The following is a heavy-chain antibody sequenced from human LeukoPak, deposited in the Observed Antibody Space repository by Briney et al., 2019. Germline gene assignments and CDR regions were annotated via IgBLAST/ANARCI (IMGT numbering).Heavy chain of an antibody. Sequence: GGSLRLSCAASEFDFSTHAMTWVRQAPGKGLEWVSAISVSGTKTYYADSVKGRFTISRDNSKNTLYLQMYSLRAEDTAVYYCANEIRPNDYWGQGTLVTVSS. CDR3: ANEIRPNDY. J-gene: IGHJ4*02. CDR2: ISVSGTKT. D-gene: IGHD4-17*01. V-gene: IGHV3-23*01. CDR1: EFDFSTHA.